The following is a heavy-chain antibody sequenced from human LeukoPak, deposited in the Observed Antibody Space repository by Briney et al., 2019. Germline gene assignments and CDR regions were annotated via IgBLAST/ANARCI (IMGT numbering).Heavy chain of an antibody. CDR2: INPSADST. D-gene: IGHD6-19*01. Sequence: GASVKVSCKASGYTFTTYAMNWVRQAPGQGLEWMGIINPSADSTNYAQKFQGRVTMTRDMSTSTVYMDLSSLTSEDTAVYYCARGHPSATGYSSGWYFHYWGQGTLVTVSS. V-gene: IGHV1-46*01. CDR3: ARGHPSATGYSSGWYFHY. J-gene: IGHJ4*02. CDR1: GYTFTTYA.